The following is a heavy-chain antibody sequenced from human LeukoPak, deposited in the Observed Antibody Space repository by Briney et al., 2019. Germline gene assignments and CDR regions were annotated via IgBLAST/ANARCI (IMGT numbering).Heavy chain of an antibody. D-gene: IGHD5-12*01. CDR1: GFTFSSHA. Sequence: GGSLRLSCAASGFTFSSHAMSWVRQAPGKGLEWVSSISGSGGSTYYADSVKGRFTISRDNSKNSLYLRMNSLRAEDTAVYYCAKVGAESGYGWTDYWGQGTLVTVSS. J-gene: IGHJ4*02. CDR3: AKVGAESGYGWTDY. CDR2: ISGSGGST. V-gene: IGHV3-23*01.